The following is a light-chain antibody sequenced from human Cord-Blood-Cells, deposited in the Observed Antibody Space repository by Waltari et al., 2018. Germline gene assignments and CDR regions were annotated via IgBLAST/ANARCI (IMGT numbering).Light chain of an antibody. CDR2: GAS. J-gene: IGKJ2*01. V-gene: IGKV3-15*01. CDR1: QSVSSN. CDR3: QQYNNWPPFT. Sequence: EIVMTKSPATMFVSPGGRATPPCRASQSVSSNLACYQQKPGQAPRLLIYGASTRATGIPARFSGSGSGTEFTLTISSLQSEDFAVYYCQQYNNWPPFTFGQGTRLEIK.